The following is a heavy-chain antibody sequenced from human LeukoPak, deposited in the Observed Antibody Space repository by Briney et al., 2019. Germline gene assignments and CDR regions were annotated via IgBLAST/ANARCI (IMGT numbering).Heavy chain of an antibody. V-gene: IGHV4-39*07. CDR2: IYYSGST. Sequence: SETLSLTCTVSGGSISSSSYYWGWIRQPPGKGLAWIGSIYYSGSTYYNPSLKSRVTISVDTSKNQFSLKLSSVTAADTAVYYCARDWDGDYPDYWGQGTLVTVSS. CDR3: ARDWDGDYPDY. CDR1: GGSISSSSYY. J-gene: IGHJ4*02. D-gene: IGHD4-17*01.